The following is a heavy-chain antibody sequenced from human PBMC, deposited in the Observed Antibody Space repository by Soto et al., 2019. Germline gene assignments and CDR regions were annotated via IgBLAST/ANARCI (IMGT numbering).Heavy chain of an antibody. CDR1: GGSISSYY. CDR3: ARIWRYKWFDP. V-gene: IGHV4-59*08. J-gene: IGHJ5*02. D-gene: IGHD3-10*01. Sequence: PSETLSLTCTVSGGSISSYYWSWIRQPPGKGLEWIGYIYYSGSTNYNPSLKSRVTISVDTSKNQFSLKLSSVTAADTAVYYCARIWRYKWFDPWGQGTQVTVS. CDR2: IYYSGST.